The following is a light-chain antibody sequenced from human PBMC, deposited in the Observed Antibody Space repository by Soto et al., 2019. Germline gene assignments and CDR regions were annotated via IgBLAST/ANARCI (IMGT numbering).Light chain of an antibody. CDR2: GAS. CDR3: QLRRT. CDR1: QSVSSSY. V-gene: IGKV3-20*01. Sequence: ETVMTLSPGTLSLSPGERATLSCRASQSVSSSYLAWYQQKPGQAPRLLIYGASSRATGIPDRFSGSGSGTDFTLTLSRLEPEDFAVYYCQLRRTFGQGTKVDIK. J-gene: IGKJ1*01.